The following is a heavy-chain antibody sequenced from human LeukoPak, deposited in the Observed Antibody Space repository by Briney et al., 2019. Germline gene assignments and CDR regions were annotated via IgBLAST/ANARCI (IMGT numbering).Heavy chain of an antibody. CDR2: ISAYNGNT. J-gene: IGHJ5*02. CDR1: GYTFTSYG. V-gene: IGHV1-18*01. CDR3: ARESRSLKRLVIEGWFDP. Sequence: ASVKVSCKASGYTFTSYGISWVRQAPGQGLEWMGWISAYNGNTNYAQKRQGRVTMTTDTSTSTAYMELRSLRSDDTAVYYCARESRSLKRLVIEGWFDPWGQGTLVTVSS. D-gene: IGHD3-9*01.